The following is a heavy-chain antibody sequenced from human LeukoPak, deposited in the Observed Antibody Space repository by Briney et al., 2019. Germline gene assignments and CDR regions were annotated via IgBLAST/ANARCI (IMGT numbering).Heavy chain of an antibody. V-gene: IGHV3-30*18. CDR3: AKEAEVVPAALYYYYHGMDV. J-gene: IGHJ6*02. D-gene: IGHD2-2*01. CDR2: ISYDGSNK. CDR1: GFTFSSYG. Sequence: PGGSLRLSCAASGFTFSSYGMHWVRQAPGKGLEWVAVISYDGSNKYYADSVKGRFTFSRDNSKNTLYLQMNSLRAEDTAVYYCAKEAEVVPAALYYYYHGMDVWGQGTTVTVSS.